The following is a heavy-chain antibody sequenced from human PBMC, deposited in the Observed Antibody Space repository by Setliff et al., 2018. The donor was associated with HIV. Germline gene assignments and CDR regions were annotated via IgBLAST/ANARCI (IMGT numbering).Heavy chain of an antibody. D-gene: IGHD3-3*01. Sequence: KASETLSLTCNVSGDSLNTYYWSWIRQSGGKGLEWIGRIYASGKTTFNPSLKSRVRMSVDTSKNQFSLKLTSVTASDTAVYYCARGNNDLESFDYWGQGALVTVSS. CDR3: ARGNNDLESFDY. J-gene: IGHJ4*02. CDR2: IYASGKT. V-gene: IGHV4-4*07. CDR1: GDSLNTYY.